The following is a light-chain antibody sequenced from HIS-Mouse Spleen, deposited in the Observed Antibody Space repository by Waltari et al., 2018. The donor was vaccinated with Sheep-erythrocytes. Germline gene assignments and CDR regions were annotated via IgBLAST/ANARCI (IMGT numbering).Light chain of an antibody. Sequence: DIQMTQSPSSLSASVGDRVTITCRASQSISSYLNWYQQKPGKAPKLLIYAASSLQSGVPSRFSGSGSGTDFTLTISRLEPEDFAVYYCQQYGSSPIFTFGPGTKVDIK. CDR2: AAS. V-gene: IGKV1-39*01. CDR3: QQYGSSPIFT. J-gene: IGKJ3*01. CDR1: QSISSY.